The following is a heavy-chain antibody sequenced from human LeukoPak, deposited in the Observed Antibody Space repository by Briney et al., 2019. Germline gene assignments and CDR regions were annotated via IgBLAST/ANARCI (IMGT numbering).Heavy chain of an antibody. CDR2: IIPILGTA. CDR3: ASHYCSGGSCYLLAIDY. CDR1: GGTFSSYA. Sequence: SVKVSCKASGGTFSSYAISWVRQAPGQGLEWMGGIIPILGTANYAQKFQGRVTITADESTSTAYMELSSLRSEDTAVYYCASHYCSGGSCYLLAIDYWGQGTLVTVSS. D-gene: IGHD2-15*01. J-gene: IGHJ4*02. V-gene: IGHV1-69*01.